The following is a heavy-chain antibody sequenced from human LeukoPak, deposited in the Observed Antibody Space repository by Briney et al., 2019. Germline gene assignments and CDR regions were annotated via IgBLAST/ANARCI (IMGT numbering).Heavy chain of an antibody. D-gene: IGHD4-17*01. V-gene: IGHV3-21*04. CDR1: GFTFSSYS. Sequence: PGGSLRLSCAASGFTFSSYSMNWVRQAPGKGLEWVSSISSGSTYIYYADSVKGRLTISRDNAKNSLYLQMNSLRAEDTALYYCAREQHDYGYDYYYYYMDVWGKGTTVTVSS. CDR3: AREQHDYGYDYYYYYMDV. J-gene: IGHJ6*03. CDR2: ISSGSTYI.